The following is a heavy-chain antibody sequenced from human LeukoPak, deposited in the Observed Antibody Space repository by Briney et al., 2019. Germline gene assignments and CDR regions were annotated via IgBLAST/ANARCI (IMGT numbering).Heavy chain of an antibody. CDR1: GYTFTGYY. CDR3: ARTRRYDSSGYHEY. J-gene: IGHJ4*02. CDR2: INPNSGGT. Sequence: EASVEVSCKASGYTFTGYYMHWVRQAPGQGLEWMGRINPNSGGTNYAQKFQGRVTMTRDTSISTAYMELSRLRSDDTAVYYCARTRRYDSSGYHEYWGQGTLVTVSS. D-gene: IGHD3-22*01. V-gene: IGHV1-2*06.